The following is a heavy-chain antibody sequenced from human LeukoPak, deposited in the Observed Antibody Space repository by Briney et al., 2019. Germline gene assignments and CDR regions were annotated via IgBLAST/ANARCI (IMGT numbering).Heavy chain of an antibody. V-gene: IGHV3-30*18. J-gene: IGHJ4*02. Sequence: GGSLRLSCADSGFTFSSYGMHWVRQAPGKGLEWVAVVSFDGSDKYYADSVRGRFTISRDNSKNTLYLQMNSLRAEDTAVYYCAKEDNGDSFDYWGQGTLVTVSS. D-gene: IGHD2-21*01. CDR3: AKEDNGDSFDY. CDR1: GFTFSSYG. CDR2: VSFDGSDK.